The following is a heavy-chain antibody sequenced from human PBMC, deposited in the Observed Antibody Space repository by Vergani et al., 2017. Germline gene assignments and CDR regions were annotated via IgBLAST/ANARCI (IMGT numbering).Heavy chain of an antibody. CDR2: ISSSSSYI. Sequence: EVQLVESGGGLVKPGGSLRLSCAASGFTFSSYSMNWVRQAPGKGLEWVSSISSSSSYIYYADSVKGRFTISRDNAKNSLYLQMNSLRAEDTAVYYCAGDFSYDSSGYYYPDAFDIWGQGTMVTVSS. CDR3: AGDFSYDSSGYYYPDAFDI. V-gene: IGHV3-21*01. CDR1: GFTFSSYS. D-gene: IGHD3-22*01. J-gene: IGHJ3*02.